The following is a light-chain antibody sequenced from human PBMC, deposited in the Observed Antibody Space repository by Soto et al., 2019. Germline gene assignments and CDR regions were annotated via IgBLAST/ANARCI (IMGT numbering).Light chain of an antibody. V-gene: IGLV2-8*01. J-gene: IGLJ2*01. Sequence: QSVLTQPPSASGSPGQSVTISCTGTSSDVGGYNYVSWYQQHPGKAPKLMIYEVTKRPSGVPDRFSGSKSGNTASLTVSGLQAEDEADYYCTSFAGNDNVVFGGGTKPPS. CDR2: EVT. CDR3: TSFAGNDNVV. CDR1: SSDVGGYNY.